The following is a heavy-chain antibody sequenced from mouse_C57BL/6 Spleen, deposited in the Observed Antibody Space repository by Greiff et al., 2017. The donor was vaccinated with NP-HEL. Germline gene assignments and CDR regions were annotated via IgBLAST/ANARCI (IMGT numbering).Heavy chain of an antibody. CDR3: ARSGGYDRYFDY. J-gene: IGHJ2*01. CDR1: GYTFTSYW. D-gene: IGHD2-2*01. Sequence: QVQLKQPGAELVKPGASVKLSCKASGYTFTSYWMQWVKQRPGQGLEWIGEIDPSDSYTNYNQKFKGKATLTVDTSSSTAYMQLSSLTSEDSAVYYCARSGGYDRYFDYWGQGTTLTVSS. V-gene: IGHV1-50*01. CDR2: IDPSDSYT.